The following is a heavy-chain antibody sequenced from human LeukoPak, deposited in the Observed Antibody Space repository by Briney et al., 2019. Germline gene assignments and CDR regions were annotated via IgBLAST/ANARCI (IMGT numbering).Heavy chain of an antibody. V-gene: IGHV3-9*01. D-gene: IGHD3-22*01. CDR3: FTGHYESSLD. J-gene: IGHJ4*02. CDR2: VSWNSGSI. Sequence: PGRSLRLSCAASGCTFDDYAMHWVRQAPGKGLELVSGVSWNSGSIAYSDSLRGRFTISRDNGKNSLLLQMKSLRPADTAFYYCFTGHYESSLDWGKGTLLTVSS. CDR1: GCTFDDYA.